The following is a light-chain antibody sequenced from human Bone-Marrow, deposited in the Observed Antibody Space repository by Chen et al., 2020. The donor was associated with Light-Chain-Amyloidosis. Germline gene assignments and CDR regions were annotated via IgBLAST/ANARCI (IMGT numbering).Light chain of an antibody. J-gene: IGKJ1*01. CDR2: GAS. CDR1: QSLSSGD. CDR3: QHFGYSERT. Sequence: EIVLTQSPGTLSLSPGERATLSCRASQSLSSGDLAWYQQKPGQAPRLLIYGASSRATGIPDRFSGSGSGTVFTLTTSSLEPEDFAMYYCQHFGYSERTFGQGTKVEIK. V-gene: IGKV3-20*01.